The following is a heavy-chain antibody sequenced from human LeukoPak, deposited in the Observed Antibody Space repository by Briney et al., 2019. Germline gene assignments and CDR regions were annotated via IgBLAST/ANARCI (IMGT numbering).Heavy chain of an antibody. Sequence: GGSLRLSCAASGFTFSSYGMHWVRQAPGKGLEWVAVISYDGSNKYYADSVKGRFTISRDNAKNSLYLQMSSLRAEDTAVYYCARDEGGSSWYRGSDFDYWGQGTLVTVSS. J-gene: IGHJ4*02. CDR2: ISYDGSNK. CDR1: GFTFSSYG. D-gene: IGHD6-13*01. CDR3: ARDEGGSSWYRGSDFDY. V-gene: IGHV3-30*03.